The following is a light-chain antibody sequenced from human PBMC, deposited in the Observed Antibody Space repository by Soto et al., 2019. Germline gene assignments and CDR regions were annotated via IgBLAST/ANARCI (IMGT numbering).Light chain of an antibody. CDR1: SSDVGGYDR. J-gene: IGLJ3*02. Sequence: QSALTQPPSVSGSPGQSVTISCIGTSSDVGGYDRVSWYQQPPGTAPKLMIYEVTNRPSGVPDRFSGSRSGKTASLTISGLQAEDEADYSCTSYTSNSTWVFGGGTKLTVL. CDR2: EVT. V-gene: IGLV2-18*02. CDR3: TSYTSNSTWV.